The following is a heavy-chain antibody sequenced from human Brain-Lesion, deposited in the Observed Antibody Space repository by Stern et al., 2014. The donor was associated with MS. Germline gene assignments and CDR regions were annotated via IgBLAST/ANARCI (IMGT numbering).Heavy chain of an antibody. CDR1: GGSTSRRRYY. Sequence: DQLVESGPGLVQPSQTLSLTCTVSGGSTSRRRYYWIWIRPPPGRGLGWIGSIYSSGNSFYNPSLNSRLTISLDTSKNQFSLRLNSVTATDTAVYYCARGPLEGTDMKTFFYAMDVWGHGTTVTVSS. CDR3: ARGPLEGTDMKTFFYAMDV. CDR2: IYSSGNS. D-gene: IGHD1/OR15-1a*01. J-gene: IGHJ6*02. V-gene: IGHV4-30-4*01.